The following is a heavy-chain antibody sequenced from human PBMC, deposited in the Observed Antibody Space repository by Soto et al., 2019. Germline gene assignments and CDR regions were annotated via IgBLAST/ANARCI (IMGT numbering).Heavy chain of an antibody. J-gene: IGHJ5*02. Sequence: QVQLVQSGAEVKKSGASVKVSCEATGYIFTEYTIHWVRQAPGQRLELMGWINAGNGNTKYSQQFQGRVTFSRDTSENTVYVELSSLRSEDTAVYYCAREGLVRGVLRGIRFDPWGQGTLVTVSS. CDR2: INAGNGNT. CDR3: AREGLVRGVLRGIRFDP. V-gene: IGHV1-3*01. D-gene: IGHD3-10*01. CDR1: GYIFTEYT.